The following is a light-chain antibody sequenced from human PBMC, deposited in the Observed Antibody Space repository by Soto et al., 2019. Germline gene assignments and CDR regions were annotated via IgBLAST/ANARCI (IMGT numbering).Light chain of an antibody. CDR2: DVS. J-gene: IGLJ2*01. CDR3: SSYTTSSTLV. Sequence: QSALTQPASVSGSPGQSIAISCTGTSSDVGGYNYVSWYQQYPGKAPKLKIYDVSNRPSGVSNRFSGSNSGNTASLTISGLQAEDEADYYCSSYTTSSTLVFGGGTKVTVL. CDR1: SSDVGGYNY. V-gene: IGLV2-14*03.